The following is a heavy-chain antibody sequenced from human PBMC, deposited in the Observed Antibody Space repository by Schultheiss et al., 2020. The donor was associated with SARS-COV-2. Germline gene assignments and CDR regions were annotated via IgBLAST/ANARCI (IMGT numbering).Heavy chain of an antibody. J-gene: IGHJ6*02. V-gene: IGHV3-30-3*01. CDR3: AKDLNDYGDRGSFYYYYGMDV. D-gene: IGHD4-17*01. CDR2: ISYDGSNK. CDR1: GFTFSSYA. Sequence: GGSLRLSCAASGFTFSSYAMHWVRQAPGKGLEWVAVISYDGSNKYYADSVKGRFTISRDNSKNTLYLQMNSLRAEDTAVYYCAKDLNDYGDRGSFYYYYGMDVWGQGTTVTVSS.